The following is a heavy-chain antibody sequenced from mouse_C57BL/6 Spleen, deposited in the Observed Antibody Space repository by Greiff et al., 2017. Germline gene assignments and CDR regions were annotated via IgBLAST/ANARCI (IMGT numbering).Heavy chain of an antibody. D-gene: IGHD4-1*01. V-gene: IGHV1-82*01. Sequence: VKLMESGPELVKPGASVKISCKASGYAFSSSWMNWVKQRPGKGLEWIGRIYPGDGDTNYNGKFKGKATLTADKSSSTAYMQLSSLTSEDSAVYFCARSNWDELDFDYWGQGTTLTVSS. CDR2: IYPGDGDT. CDR3: ARSNWDELDFDY. CDR1: GYAFSSSW. J-gene: IGHJ2*01.